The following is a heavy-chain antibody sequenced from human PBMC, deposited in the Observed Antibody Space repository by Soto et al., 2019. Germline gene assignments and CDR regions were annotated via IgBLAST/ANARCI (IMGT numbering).Heavy chain of an antibody. CDR1: GFTYNSYD. CDR2: MGGAGAK. Sequence: DVQLVESGGGSVRPGGSLRLSCAAFGFTYNSYDMHWVRQVAGGGLEWVSSMGGAGAKEYAASVRGRFIISRDNAKNSLYLQMDSLRVGDTAVYYFTRAAFGDGMDLWGQGTPVTVSS. J-gene: IGHJ6*02. D-gene: IGHD3-10*01. V-gene: IGHV3-13*01. CDR3: TRAAFGDGMDL.